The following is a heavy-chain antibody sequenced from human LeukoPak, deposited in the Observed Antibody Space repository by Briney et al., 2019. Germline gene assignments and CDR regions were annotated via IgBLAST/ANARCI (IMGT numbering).Heavy chain of an antibody. Sequence: ASVKVSCKASGYTFTGYDMHWVRQAPGQGLEWMGWINPNSGGTNYAQKFQGWVTMTRDTSISTAYMELSRLRSDDTAVYYCARGAYDFWSGYSFDYWGQGTLVTVSS. V-gene: IGHV1-2*04. CDR1: GYTFTGYD. J-gene: IGHJ4*02. CDR2: INPNSGGT. D-gene: IGHD3-3*01. CDR3: ARGAYDFWSGYSFDY.